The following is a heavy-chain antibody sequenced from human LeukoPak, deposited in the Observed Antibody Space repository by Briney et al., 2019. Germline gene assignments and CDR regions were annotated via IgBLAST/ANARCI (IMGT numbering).Heavy chain of an antibody. CDR1: GYSISSGYY. D-gene: IGHD3-3*01. V-gene: IGHV4-38-2*02. Sequence: SETLSLTCTVSGYSISSGYYWGWIRQPPGKGLDWIGSFYHSGSTYYNPSLKGRATISVDTSKNQFSLKLSSVTAAGTAVYYCVRGGSDGNYYYDFSDYWGQGTLVTVSS. J-gene: IGHJ4*02. CDR3: VRGGSDGNYYYDFSDY. CDR2: FYHSGST.